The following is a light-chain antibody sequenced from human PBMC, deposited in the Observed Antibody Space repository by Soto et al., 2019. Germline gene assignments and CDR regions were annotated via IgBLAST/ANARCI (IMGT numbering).Light chain of an antibody. CDR2: KAS. Sequence: DIQMTQSPSTLSASVGDRVTITCRASQSISSWLAWYQQKPGKAPKLLIYKASDLGGGVPSRFSGSGSGTEFTLTISSLQPDDFATYYCQQYNSYPLTFGGGTKVEIK. V-gene: IGKV1-5*03. J-gene: IGKJ4*01. CDR1: QSISSW. CDR3: QQYNSYPLT.